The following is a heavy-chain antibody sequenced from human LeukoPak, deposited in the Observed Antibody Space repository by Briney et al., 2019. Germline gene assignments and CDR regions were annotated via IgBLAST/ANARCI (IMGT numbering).Heavy chain of an antibody. CDR2: IYNSGST. Sequence: PSETLSLICTVSGGSISSSSYYWAWIRQPPGTGLQWIGTIYNSGSTYYNPSLKSRVTISVDTPENQMSLKVRSVTAADTAVYYCVRDKELWFGGIDYWGQGTLVTVSS. V-gene: IGHV4-39*07. D-gene: IGHD3-10*01. CDR1: GGSISSSSYY. J-gene: IGHJ4*02. CDR3: VRDKELWFGGIDY.